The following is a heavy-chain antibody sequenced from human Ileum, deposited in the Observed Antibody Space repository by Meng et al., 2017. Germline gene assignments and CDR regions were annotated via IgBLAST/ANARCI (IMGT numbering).Heavy chain of an antibody. CDR1: GYTVTNYA. Sequence: QDPPGPLGNEVKNPGASVKVSCKASGYTVTNYAIQWVRQAPGQRLEWVGWINTDNGETTYSQNFQDRVTLNRDTSAGTVYMYLNSLISEDTAIYYCARERQTSGEDYWGQGTLVTVSS. J-gene: IGHJ4*02. CDR3: ARERQTSGEDY. CDR2: INTDNGET. D-gene: IGHD2-15*01. V-gene: IGHV1-3*04.